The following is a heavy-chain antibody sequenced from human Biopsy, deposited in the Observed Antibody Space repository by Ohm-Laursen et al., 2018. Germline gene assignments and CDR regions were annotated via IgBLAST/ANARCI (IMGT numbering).Heavy chain of an antibody. V-gene: IGHV1-69*10. J-gene: IGHJ4*02. D-gene: IGHD1-26*01. CDR2: IIPNPNVA. CDR1: GDSFTSYA. CDR3: ARWETTLGRSLDS. Sequence: SVKVSCKASGDSFTSYAIGWVRQAPGQGLERMGGIIPNPNVATYAQKFQGRITITADESTSTAFMELSSLASDGTAVYFCARWETTLGRSLDSWGQGTLVAVSS.